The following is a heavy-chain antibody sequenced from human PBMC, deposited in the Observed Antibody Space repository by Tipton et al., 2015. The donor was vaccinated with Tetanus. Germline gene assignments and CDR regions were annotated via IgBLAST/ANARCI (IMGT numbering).Heavy chain of an antibody. Sequence: TLSLTCTVSGGSISSGSYSWGWIRLSTGTGLEWIGTLHSSGNTYYNPSLQSRVTIFVDTSKNQFSLSLTSVTAADTAVYYCARLPTGYPNWVDPWGQGTLVTVSS. CDR1: GGSISSGSYS. D-gene: IGHD6-25*01. CDR2: LHSSGNT. J-gene: IGHJ5*02. CDR3: ARLPTGYPNWVDP. V-gene: IGHV4-39*01.